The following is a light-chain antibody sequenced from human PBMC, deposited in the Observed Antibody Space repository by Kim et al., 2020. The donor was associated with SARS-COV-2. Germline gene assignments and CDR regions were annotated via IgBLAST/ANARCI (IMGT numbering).Light chain of an antibody. Sequence: DIQMTQSPATLSASVGDRDTITFRTSQSISSHLNWYHQKPGRAPKRLIYAASTLQGGVPSRFSGSGSETDFTLTISSLQPEDFATYFCQQSYITPFTFGPGTKVDIK. CDR3: QQSYITPFT. J-gene: IGKJ3*01. V-gene: IGKV1-39*01. CDR1: QSISSH. CDR2: AAS.